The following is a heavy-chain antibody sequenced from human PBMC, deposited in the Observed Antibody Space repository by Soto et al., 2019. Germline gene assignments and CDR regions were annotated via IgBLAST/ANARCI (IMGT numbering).Heavy chain of an antibody. CDR2: IIPIFGTA. D-gene: IGHD2-8*01. CDR1: GGTFSSYA. CDR3: ARCTASGYYYYYGIDV. Sequence: QVQLVQSGAEVKKPGSSVKVSCKASGGTFSSYAISWVRQAPGQGLEWMGGIIPIFGTANYAQKFQGRVTISADESTSTDYMELSSLRSEDTAVYYCARCTASGYYYYYGIDVWGQGTTVTVSS. J-gene: IGHJ6*02. V-gene: IGHV1-69*01.